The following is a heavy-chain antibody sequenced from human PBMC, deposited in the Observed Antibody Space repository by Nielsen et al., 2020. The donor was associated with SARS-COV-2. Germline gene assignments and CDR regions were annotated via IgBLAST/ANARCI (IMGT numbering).Heavy chain of an antibody. V-gene: IGHV1-18*01. CDR2: ISAYNGNT. CDR3: ARGITIFGVADY. J-gene: IGHJ4*02. CDR1: GYTFTSYG. Sequence: ASVKVSCKASGYTFTSYGISWVRQAPGQGLEWMGWISAYNGNTNYAQKLQGRVTMTTDTSTSTAYMELSRLRSDDTAVYYCARGITIFGVADYWGQGTLVTVSS. D-gene: IGHD3-3*01.